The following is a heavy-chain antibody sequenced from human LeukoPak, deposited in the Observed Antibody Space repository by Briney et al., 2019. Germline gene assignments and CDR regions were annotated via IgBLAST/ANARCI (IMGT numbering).Heavy chain of an antibody. CDR3: ARSPLAIAPFDY. V-gene: IGHV3-72*01. J-gene: IGHJ4*02. CDR2: IRSKANRYTT. D-gene: IGHD1-1*01. Sequence: GGSLRLSCAASGFTFSDHHMDWVRQAPGEGLEWVARIRSKANRYTTEYAASVKGRFTISRDDSENSLYLQMDSLKTEDTAVYYCARSPLAIAPFDYWGQGTLVTVSS. CDR1: GFTFSDHH.